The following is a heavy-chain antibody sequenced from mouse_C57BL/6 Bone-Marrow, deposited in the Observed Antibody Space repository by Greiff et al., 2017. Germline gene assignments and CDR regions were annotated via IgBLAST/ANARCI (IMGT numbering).Heavy chain of an antibody. V-gene: IGHV5-17*01. D-gene: IGHD2-4*01. CDR2: ISSGSSTI. J-gene: IGHJ2*01. Sequence: DVKLVESGGGLVKPGGSLKLSCAASGFTFSDYGMHWVRQAPEKGLEWVAYISSGSSTIYYADTVKGRFTISRDNAKNTLFLQMTSLRSEDTAMYYCARQDYDYDDGAYYFDYWGQGTTLTVSS. CDR1: GFTFSDYG. CDR3: ARQDYDYDDGAYYFDY.